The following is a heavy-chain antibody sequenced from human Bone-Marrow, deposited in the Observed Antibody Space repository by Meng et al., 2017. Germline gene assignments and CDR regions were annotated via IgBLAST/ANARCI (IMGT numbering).Heavy chain of an antibody. D-gene: IGHD6-13*01. CDR3: ARVNGIAAAGTLAHYYYYGMDV. Sequence: GESLKISCAASGFTFSSYSMNWVRQAPGKGLVWVSRINSDGSSTSYADSVKGRFTISRDNAKNTLYLQMNSLRAEDTAVYYCARVNGIAAAGTLAHYYYYGMDVWGQGTTVTVSS. V-gene: IGHV3-74*01. J-gene: IGHJ6*02. CDR1: GFTFSSYS. CDR2: INSDGSST.